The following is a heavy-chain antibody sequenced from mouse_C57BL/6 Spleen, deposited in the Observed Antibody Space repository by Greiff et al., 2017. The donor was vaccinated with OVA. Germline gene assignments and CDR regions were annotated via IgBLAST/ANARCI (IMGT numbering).Heavy chain of an antibody. Sequence: VQLQQSGAELVRPGASVKLSCTASGFNIKDDYMHWVKQRPEQGLEWIGWIDPENGDTEYASKFQGKATITADKSSNTAYLQLSSLTSEDTAVYYCTTGAPRKGGDYWGQGTTLTVSS. CDR3: TTGAPRKGGDY. CDR2: IDPENGDT. CDR1: GFNIKDDY. V-gene: IGHV14-4*01. J-gene: IGHJ2*01.